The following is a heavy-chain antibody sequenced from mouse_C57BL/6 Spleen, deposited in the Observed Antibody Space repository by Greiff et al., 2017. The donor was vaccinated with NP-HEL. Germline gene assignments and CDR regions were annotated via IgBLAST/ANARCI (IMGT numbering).Heavy chain of an antibody. CDR1: GFTFSSYT. V-gene: IGHV5-9*01. CDR3: ARQGFITTEYFDV. J-gene: IGHJ1*03. CDR2: ISGGGGNT. D-gene: IGHD1-1*01. Sequence: DVKLVESGGGLVKPGGSLKLSCAASGFTFSSYTMSWVRQTPEKRLEWVATISGGGGNTYYPDSVKGRFTISRDNAKNTLYLQMSSLRSEDTALYYCARQGFITTEYFDVWGTGTTVTVSS.